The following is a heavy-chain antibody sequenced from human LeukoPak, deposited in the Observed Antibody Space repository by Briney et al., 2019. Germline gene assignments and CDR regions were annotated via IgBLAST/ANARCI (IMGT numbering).Heavy chain of an antibody. Sequence: ASVKVSCKASGYNFNIYGFTWVRQAPGHGLEWMGWISAKNGDTDFAQKLQGRLTMTTDTSTTTAYMELRSLTSDDTAVYYCARAQHYYYDSSGYYFDYWGQGTLVTVSS. J-gene: IGHJ4*02. CDR2: ISAKNGDT. D-gene: IGHD3-22*01. CDR3: ARAQHYYYDSSGYYFDY. CDR1: GYNFNIYG. V-gene: IGHV1-18*01.